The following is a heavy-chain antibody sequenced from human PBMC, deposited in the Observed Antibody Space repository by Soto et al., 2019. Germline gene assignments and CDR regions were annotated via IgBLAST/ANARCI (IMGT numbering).Heavy chain of an antibody. CDR3: ATAVAGTARFDY. Sequence: EVQLVESGGGLVQPGRSLRLSCAASGFTFDDYAMHWVRQAPGKGLEWVSGISWNSGSIGYADSVKGRFTISRDNAKNSLYLQMNRLRAEDTALYYCATAVAGTARFDYWGQGTLVTVSS. CDR2: ISWNSGSI. CDR1: GFTFDDYA. V-gene: IGHV3-9*01. J-gene: IGHJ4*02. D-gene: IGHD6-19*01.